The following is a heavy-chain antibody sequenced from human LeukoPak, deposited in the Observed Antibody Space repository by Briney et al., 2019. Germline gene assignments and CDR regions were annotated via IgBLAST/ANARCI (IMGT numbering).Heavy chain of an antibody. D-gene: IGHD3-10*01. CDR1: GGSISSYY. CDR2: IYYSGST. CDR3: ARDGSGSYYNVGYYYYGMDV. J-gene: IGHJ6*02. V-gene: IGHV4-59*01. Sequence: SEALSLTCTVSGGSISSYYWSWIRQPPGKGLEWIGYIYYSGSTNYNPSLKSRVTISVDTSKNQFSLKLSSVTAADTAVYYCARDGSGSYYNVGYYYYGMDVWGQGTTVTVSS.